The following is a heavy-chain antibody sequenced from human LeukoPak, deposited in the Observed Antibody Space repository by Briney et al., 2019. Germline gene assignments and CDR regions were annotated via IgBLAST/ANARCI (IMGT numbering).Heavy chain of an antibody. CDR3: ARDSGGSYDFWSGWGMGIFDY. J-gene: IGHJ4*02. V-gene: IGHV4-39*07. D-gene: IGHD3-3*01. Sequence: PSETLSLTCTVSGGSISSSSYYWGWIRQPPGKELEWIGSIYYSGSTYYNPSLKSRVTISVDTSKNQFSLKLSSVTAADTAVYYCARDSGGSYDFWSGWGMGIFDYWGQGTLVTVSS. CDR1: GGSISSSSYY. CDR2: IYYSGST.